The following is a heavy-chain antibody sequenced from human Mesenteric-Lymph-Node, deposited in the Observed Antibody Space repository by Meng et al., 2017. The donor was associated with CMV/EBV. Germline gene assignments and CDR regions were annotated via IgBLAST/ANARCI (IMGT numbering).Heavy chain of an antibody. Sequence: GESLMISCAASGFTFSSYSMNWVRQAPGKGLEWVSSISSSSSYIYYADSVKGRFTISRDNAKNSLYLQMNSLRAEDTAVYYCASPVRYCSGGSCPLGMDVWGQGTTVTVSS. CDR2: ISSSSSYI. J-gene: IGHJ6*02. CDR1: GFTFSSYS. V-gene: IGHV3-21*01. CDR3: ASPVRYCSGGSCPLGMDV. D-gene: IGHD2-15*01.